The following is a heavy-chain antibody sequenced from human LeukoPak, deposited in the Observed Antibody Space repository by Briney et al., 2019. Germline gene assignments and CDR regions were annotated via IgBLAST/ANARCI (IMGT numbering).Heavy chain of an antibody. CDR1: GGSISSGDYY. D-gene: IGHD3-22*01. Sequence: PSQTLSLTCTVSGGSISSGDYYWSWIRQPPGKGLEWIGYIYYSGSTYYNPSLKSRVTISVDTSKNQFSLKLSSVTAADTAVYYCARSPDYYDSSGYYGDWGQGTLVTVSS. J-gene: IGHJ4*02. V-gene: IGHV4-30-4*01. CDR3: ARSPDYYDSSGYYGD. CDR2: IYYSGST.